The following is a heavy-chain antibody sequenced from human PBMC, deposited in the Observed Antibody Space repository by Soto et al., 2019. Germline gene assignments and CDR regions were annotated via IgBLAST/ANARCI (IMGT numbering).Heavy chain of an antibody. V-gene: IGHV1-69*13. CDR3: ARSPPMDSGDKYFYDF. Sequence: ASVKVSCKASGGAFNTFGFSWVRQAPGQGLEWMGGIIPFFRTANYAQKFQDRVTITADESTSTVYMDLRSLRSEDTAKYYCARSPPMDSGDKYFYDFWGQGALVTV. CDR1: GGAFNTFG. J-gene: IGHJ4*02. D-gene: IGHD4-17*01. CDR2: IIPFFRTA.